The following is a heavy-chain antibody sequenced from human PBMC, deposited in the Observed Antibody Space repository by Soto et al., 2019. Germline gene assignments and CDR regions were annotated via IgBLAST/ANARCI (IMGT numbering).Heavy chain of an antibody. CDR1: GFTVSSNY. D-gene: IGHD3-22*01. CDR3: ARDYSSSRYYGMDL. CDR2: IYSGGSA. V-gene: IGHV3-53*02. J-gene: IGHJ6*02. Sequence: EVQLVETGGGLIQPGGSLRLSCAASGFTVSSNYMSWVRQAPGKGLEWVSVIYSGGSAYYADSVKGRFTISRDNSKNTLYLQMNRLTAEDTAVYYCARDYSSSRYYGMDLWGQGTTVTVSS.